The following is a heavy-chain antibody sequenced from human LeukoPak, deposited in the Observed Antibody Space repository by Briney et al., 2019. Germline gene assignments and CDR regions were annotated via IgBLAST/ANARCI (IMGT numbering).Heavy chain of an antibody. D-gene: IGHD6-6*01. CDR1: GFTFSSYE. CDR3: ARFRYSGSPGGYMDV. Sequence: GGSLRLSCAASGFTFSSYEMNWVRQAPGKGLEWVSYISSSGSTIYYADSVKGRFTISRDNAKNSLYLQMNSLRAEDTAVYYCARFRYSGSPGGYMDVWGKGTTVTVSS. CDR2: ISSSGSTI. V-gene: IGHV3-48*03. J-gene: IGHJ6*03.